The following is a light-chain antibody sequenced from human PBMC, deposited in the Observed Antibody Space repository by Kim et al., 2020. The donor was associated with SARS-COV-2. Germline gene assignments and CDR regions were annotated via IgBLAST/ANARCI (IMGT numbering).Light chain of an antibody. J-gene: IGKJ5*01. CDR2: TAS. CDR1: QGVSTY. CDR3: QQLNSYPIT. V-gene: IGKV1-9*01. Sequence: IQLTQSPSSLSASVGDRVTITCRASQGVSTYLAWYQHTPGKAPKLLIYTASTLHSGVPSRFSGSGSGTDSTLTISSLQPEDFATYYCQQLNSYPITFGKGTRLEIK.